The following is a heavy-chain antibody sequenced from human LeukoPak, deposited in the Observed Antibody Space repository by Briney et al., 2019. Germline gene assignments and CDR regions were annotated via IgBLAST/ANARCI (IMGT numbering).Heavy chain of an antibody. Sequence: GGSLRLSCAASGFTFSSYSMNWVRQAPGKGLEWVSYISSSGSTIYYADSVKGRFTISRDNAKNSLYLQMNSLRAEDTAVYYCAREVVVAATHAFDIWGQGTMVTVSS. CDR1: GFTFSSYS. V-gene: IGHV3-48*04. J-gene: IGHJ3*02. CDR3: AREVVVAATHAFDI. D-gene: IGHD2-15*01. CDR2: ISSSGSTI.